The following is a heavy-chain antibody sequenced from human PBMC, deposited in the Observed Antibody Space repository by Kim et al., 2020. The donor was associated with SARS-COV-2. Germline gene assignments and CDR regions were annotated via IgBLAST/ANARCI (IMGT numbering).Heavy chain of an antibody. CDR1: GGTFNSYS. J-gene: IGHJ4*02. CDR3: ARIPGIAAAGEDS. Sequence: SVKVSCKASGGTFNSYSISWVRQAPGQGLEWMGGIIPIYVSANYAQKFQGRVTITADESTSTVYMQLRSLRSEDTAFYYCARIPGIAAAGEDSWGQGTLVTVSS. D-gene: IGHD6-13*01. CDR2: IIPIYVSA. V-gene: IGHV1-69*13.